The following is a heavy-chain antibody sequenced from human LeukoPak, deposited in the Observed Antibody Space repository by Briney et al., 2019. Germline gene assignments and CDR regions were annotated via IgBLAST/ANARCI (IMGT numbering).Heavy chain of an antibody. V-gene: IGHV3-9*01. D-gene: IGHD3-22*01. CDR3: AKDLAYYYDSSGYYSPDDAFDI. J-gene: IGHJ3*02. CDR2: IIWNSGRI. CDR1: GFTFGDYA. Sequence: PGRSLRLSCAASGFTFGDYAMHWVRQAPGKGLEWVSGIIWNSGRITYADSVKGRFTISRDNANNTLSLQMNSLRAEDTAVYYCAKDLAYYYDSSGYYSPDDAFDIWGQGTMVTVSS.